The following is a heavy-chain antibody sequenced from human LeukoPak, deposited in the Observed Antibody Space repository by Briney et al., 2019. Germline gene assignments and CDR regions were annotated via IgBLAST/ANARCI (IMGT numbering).Heavy chain of an antibody. D-gene: IGHD2-15*01. CDR3: ARASAGIVVVVAAFDY. V-gene: IGHV1-2*02. CDR2: INPNSGGT. Sequence: ASVKVSCKASGYTFTCYYMHWVRQAPGQGLEWRGWINPNSGGTNYAQKFQGRVTMTRDTSISTAYMELSRLRSDDTAVYYCARASAGIVVVVAAFDYWGQGTLVTVSS. J-gene: IGHJ4*02. CDR1: GYTFTCYY.